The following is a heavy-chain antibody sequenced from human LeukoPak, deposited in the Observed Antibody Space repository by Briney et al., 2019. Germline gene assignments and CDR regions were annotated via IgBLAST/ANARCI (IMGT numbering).Heavy chain of an antibody. CDR2: IIPIFGTA. CDR1: GGTFSSYA. V-gene: IGHV1-69*05. CDR3: ASSGDYYYYYMDV. Sequence: SEKVSCKASGGTFSSYAISWVRQAPGQGLEWMGGIIPIFGTANYAQKFQGRVTITTDESTSTAYMELSSLRSEDTAVYYCASSGDYYYYYMDVWGKGTTVTVSS. J-gene: IGHJ6*03.